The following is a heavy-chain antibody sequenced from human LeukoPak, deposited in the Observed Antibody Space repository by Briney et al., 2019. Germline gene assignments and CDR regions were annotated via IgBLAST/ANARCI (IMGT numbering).Heavy chain of an antibody. CDR3: TTDPTDCTSCPPWEGY. CDR1: GFTFSTYG. Sequence: GGSLRLSCAASGFTFSTYGMSWVRQAPGKGLDWVSAVSGSGGSTHYADSVTGRFTISRDNSKNTLYLQMNSLKSEDTAVYYCTTDPTDCTSCPPWEGYWGQGTLVTVSS. V-gene: IGHV3-23*01. CDR2: VSGSGGST. J-gene: IGHJ4*02. D-gene: IGHD2-2*01.